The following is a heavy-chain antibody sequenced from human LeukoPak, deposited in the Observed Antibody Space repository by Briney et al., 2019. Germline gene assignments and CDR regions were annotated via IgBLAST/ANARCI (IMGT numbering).Heavy chain of an antibody. CDR3: ARDRYDSYPMDV. J-gene: IGHJ6*02. CDR1: GGSISSGDYY. V-gene: IGHV4-31*03. Sequence: PSETLSLTCTVSGGSISSGDYYWSWIRQHPGKGLEWIGYIYYSGRTYYNPSLKSRVTISVDTSKNQFSLKLSSVPAADTAVYYRARDRYDSYPMDVWGQGTTVTVSS. CDR2: IYYSGRT. D-gene: IGHD3-3*01.